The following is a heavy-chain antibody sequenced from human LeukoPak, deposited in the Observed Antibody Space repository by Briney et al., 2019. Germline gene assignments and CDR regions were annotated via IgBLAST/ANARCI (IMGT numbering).Heavy chain of an antibody. CDR2: ISGGGAGT. V-gene: IGHV3-23*01. CDR3: AKDFVRYNIQFDY. CDR1: GFSLSGYW. D-gene: IGHD1-1*01. J-gene: IGHJ4*02. Sequence: LTGGSLRLSCVASGFSLSGYWMYWVRQAPGKGLEWVSSISGGGAGTYYADSVRGRFTISRDNSKNTLYLQMNSLRAEDTALYYCAKDFVRYNIQFDYWGQGALVTVSS.